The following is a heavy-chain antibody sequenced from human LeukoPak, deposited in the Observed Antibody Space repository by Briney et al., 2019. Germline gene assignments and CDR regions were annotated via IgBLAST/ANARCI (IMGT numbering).Heavy chain of an antibody. V-gene: IGHV1-46*01. Sequence: ASVKVSCKASGYTFTGYYMHWVRQAPGQGLEWMGIINPSGGSTSYAQKFQGRVTMTRDTSTSTVYMELSSLRSEDTAVYYCASPDSNTIFGVERGMDVWGQGTTVTVSS. CDR3: ASPDSNTIFGVERGMDV. CDR2: INPSGGST. D-gene: IGHD3-3*01. CDR1: GYTFTGYY. J-gene: IGHJ6*02.